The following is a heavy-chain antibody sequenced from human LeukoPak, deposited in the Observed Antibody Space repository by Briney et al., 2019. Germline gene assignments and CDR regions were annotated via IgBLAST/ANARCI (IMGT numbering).Heavy chain of an antibody. V-gene: IGHV3-66*01. CDR3: ARDFSGY. CDR2: IYSGGAT. J-gene: IGHJ4*01. CDR1: GATVSGNY. D-gene: IGHD3-10*01. Sequence: GGSLRLSCVVSGATVSGNYMSWVRQAPGKGLEWVSVIYSGGATYYADSVKGRFTISRDISQNTLYLQMNDLRAEDTAVYYCARDFSGYWGQGTLVTVSS.